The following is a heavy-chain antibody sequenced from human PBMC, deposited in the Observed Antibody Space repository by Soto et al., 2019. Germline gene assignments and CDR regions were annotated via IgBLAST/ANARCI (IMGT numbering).Heavy chain of an antibody. CDR3: ARARDYFTFDP. Sequence: LSLTCSVSGGSISSYYWSWIRQPPGKGLEWIGYIYYSGSTKYNPSLKSRVTISVDTPKNQFSLKLSSVTAADTAVYYCARARDYFTFDPWGQGTLVTVSS. CDR1: GGSISSYY. D-gene: IGHD3-16*01. CDR2: IYYSGST. J-gene: IGHJ5*02. V-gene: IGHV4-59*01.